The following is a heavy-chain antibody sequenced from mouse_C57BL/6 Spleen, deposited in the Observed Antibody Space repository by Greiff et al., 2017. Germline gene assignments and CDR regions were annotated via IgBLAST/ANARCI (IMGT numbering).Heavy chain of an antibody. CDR3: ARIYGYDHYYAMDY. CDR1: GFTFSSYG. CDR2: ISSGGSYT. Sequence: EVHLVESGGDLVKPGGSLKLSCAASGFTFSSYGMSWVRQTPDKRLEWGATISSGGSYTYYPDSVKGRFTISRDNAKNTLYLQMSSLKSEDTAMYYCARIYGYDHYYAMDYWGQGTSVTVSS. J-gene: IGHJ4*01. V-gene: IGHV5-6*01. D-gene: IGHD2-2*01.